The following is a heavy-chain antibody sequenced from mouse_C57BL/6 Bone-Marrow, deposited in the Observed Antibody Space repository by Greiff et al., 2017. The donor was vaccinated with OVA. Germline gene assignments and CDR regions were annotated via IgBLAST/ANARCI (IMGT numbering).Heavy chain of an antibody. CDR3: AISSITTVVDWYFDV. CDR2: IHPSDSDT. D-gene: IGHD1-1*01. V-gene: IGHV1-74*01. J-gene: IGHJ1*03. Sequence: QVQLQHPGAELVKPGASVKVSCKASGYTFTSYWMHWVKQRPGQGLEWIGRIHPSDSDTNYNQKFKGKATLTVDKSSSTAYMQLSSLTSEDSAVYYCAISSITTVVDWYFDVWGTGTTVTVSS. CDR1: GYTFTSYW.